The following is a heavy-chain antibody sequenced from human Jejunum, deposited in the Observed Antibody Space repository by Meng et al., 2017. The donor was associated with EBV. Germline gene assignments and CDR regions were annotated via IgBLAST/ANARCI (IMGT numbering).Heavy chain of an antibody. CDR2: VHFSGIT. Sequence: QVQLHQWGAGLLWPTETLSLTCAVYGGSFSGYYWSWVRQPPGRGLEYIGEVHFSGITNYTPSLKSRVTMSVDASKNQFSLRLTSVTAADTAVYYCARRTGDYVVGYWGQGTLVTVSS. V-gene: IGHV4-34*01. J-gene: IGHJ4*02. CDR1: GGSFSGYY. CDR3: ARRTGDYVVGY. D-gene: IGHD2-8*02.